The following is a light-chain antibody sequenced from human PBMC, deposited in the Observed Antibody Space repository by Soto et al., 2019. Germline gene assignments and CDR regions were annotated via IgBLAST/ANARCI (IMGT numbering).Light chain of an antibody. CDR1: QSVSSSY. V-gene: IGKV3-20*01. CDR2: GAS. CDR3: QQYGSSPPT. Sequence: PGERATLSCRASQSVSSSYLAWYQQKPGQAPRLLIFGASSRATGIPDRFSGSGSGTDFTLTISRLEPEDFAVYYCQQYGSSPPTFGQGTKVEIK. J-gene: IGKJ1*01.